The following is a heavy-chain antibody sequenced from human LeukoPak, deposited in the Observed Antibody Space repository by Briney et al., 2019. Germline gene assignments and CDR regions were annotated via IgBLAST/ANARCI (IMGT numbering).Heavy chain of an antibody. D-gene: IGHD6-13*01. J-gene: IGHJ4*02. V-gene: IGHV3-21*01. CDR2: ISSSSSYI. CDR1: GFTFSRHN. CDR3: ARVRWLSAAGTEGNFDY. Sequence: GGSLRLSCAASGFTFSRHNMNWVRQAPGKGLEWVSSISSSSSYIYYADSVKGRFTISRDNAKNSLYLQMDSLRAEDTAVYYCARVRWLSAAGTEGNFDYWGQGTLGTVSS.